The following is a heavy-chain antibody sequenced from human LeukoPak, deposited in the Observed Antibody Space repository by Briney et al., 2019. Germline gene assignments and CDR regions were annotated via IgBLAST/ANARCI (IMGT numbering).Heavy chain of an antibody. D-gene: IGHD7-27*01. CDR2: ISSSSNYI. V-gene: IGHV3-21*01. CDR3: ARDMGIFDY. Sequence: GGSLRLSCAASGFTFSSYNMNWVRQAPGKGLEWVSSISSSSNYIYYADSMKGRFTISRDNAKNSLYLQMSSLRAEDTAVYYCARDMGIFDYWGQGALVTVSS. J-gene: IGHJ4*02. CDR1: GFTFSSYN.